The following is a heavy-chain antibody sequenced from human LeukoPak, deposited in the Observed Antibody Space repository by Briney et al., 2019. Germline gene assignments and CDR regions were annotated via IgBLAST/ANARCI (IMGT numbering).Heavy chain of an antibody. CDR1: GGSFSGYY. CDR2: INHSGST. V-gene: IGHV4-34*01. CDR3: AREVSGDIVVVPAARTYYYYYGMDV. J-gene: IGHJ6*02. Sequence: SETLSLTCAVYGGSFSGYYWSWIRQPPGKGLEWIGEINHSGSTNYNPSLKSRVTISVDTSKNQFSLKLSPVTAADTAVYYCAREVSGDIVVVPAARTYYYYYGMDVWGQGTTVTVSS. D-gene: IGHD2-2*01.